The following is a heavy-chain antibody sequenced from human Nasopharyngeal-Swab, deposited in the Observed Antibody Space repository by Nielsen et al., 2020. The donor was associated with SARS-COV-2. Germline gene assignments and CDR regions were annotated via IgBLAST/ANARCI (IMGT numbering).Heavy chain of an antibody. CDR2: IIPIFGTA. J-gene: IGHJ6*03. Sequence: SVKVSCKASGGTFSSYAISWVRQAPGQGLEWMGGIIPIFGTANYAQKFQGRVMITADESTSTAYMELSSLRSEDTAVYYCARLPYGDYEVGSYYYYYMDVWGKGTTVTVSS. D-gene: IGHD4-17*01. CDR3: ARLPYGDYEVGSYYYYYMDV. V-gene: IGHV1-69*13. CDR1: GGTFSSYA.